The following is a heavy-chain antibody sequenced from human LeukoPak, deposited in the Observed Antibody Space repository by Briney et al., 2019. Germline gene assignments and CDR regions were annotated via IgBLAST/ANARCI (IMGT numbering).Heavy chain of an antibody. CDR2: ISYLGSI. D-gene: IGHD3-16*01. CDR1: SASISSSSYS. V-gene: IGHV4-39*07. Sequence: SETLSLTCTVSSASISSSSYSWGWIRQPPGKGLEWIGSISYLGSIYYNPSLKSRVTISVDTSRNQFSLKLTSVTAADTAVYYCARDFLGDYGMDVWGQGTTVTVSS. CDR3: ARDFLGDYGMDV. J-gene: IGHJ6*02.